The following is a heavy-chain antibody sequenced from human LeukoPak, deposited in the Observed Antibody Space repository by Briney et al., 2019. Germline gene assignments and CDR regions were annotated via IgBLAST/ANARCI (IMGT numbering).Heavy chain of an antibody. Sequence: GGSLRLSCAASGFTFRSYWMSWVRQAPGKGLEWVANIKQDGSGKYYVDSVKGRFTISRDNAKNSVYLQMNSLRAEDTAVYYCARPLGYCSGGSCFPNDYWGQGTLVTVSS. J-gene: IGHJ4*02. D-gene: IGHD2-15*01. CDR3: ARPLGYCSGGSCFPNDY. V-gene: IGHV3-7*05. CDR1: GFTFRSYW. CDR2: IKQDGSGK.